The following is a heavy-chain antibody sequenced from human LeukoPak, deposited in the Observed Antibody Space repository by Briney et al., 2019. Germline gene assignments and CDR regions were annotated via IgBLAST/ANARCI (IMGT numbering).Heavy chain of an antibody. CDR1: GFTFSNYS. Sequence: GGSLRLSCAASGFTFSNYSMNCVRQAPGKGPEWLSYISSSDTSIFYADSVKGRFTISRDNAKNSLYLQMKRLRDGDTAVYYCARVKYYDSSDPFKRPFDIWGQGTMVTVSS. D-gene: IGHD3-22*01. V-gene: IGHV3-48*02. CDR2: ISSSDTSI. CDR3: ARVKYYDSSDPFKRPFDI. J-gene: IGHJ3*02.